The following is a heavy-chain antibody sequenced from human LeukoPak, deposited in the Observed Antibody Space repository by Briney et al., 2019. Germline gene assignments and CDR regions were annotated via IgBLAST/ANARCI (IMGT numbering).Heavy chain of an antibody. J-gene: IGHJ4*02. CDR1: GGSISSSSYY. Sequence: SETLSLTCTVSGGSISSSSYYWGWIRQPPGKGLEWIGSIYYSGSTYFNPSLKSRVTISVDTSKNQFSLKLSSVTAADTAVYYCAKVVPAARTNYFDYWGQGTLVTVSS. CDR2: IYYSGST. D-gene: IGHD2-2*01. CDR3: AKVVPAARTNYFDY. V-gene: IGHV4-39*07.